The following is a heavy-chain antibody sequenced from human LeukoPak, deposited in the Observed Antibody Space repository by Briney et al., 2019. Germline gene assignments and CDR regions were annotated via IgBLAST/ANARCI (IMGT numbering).Heavy chain of an antibody. D-gene: IGHD3-10*01. J-gene: IGHJ6*03. CDR1: GFTLSSYA. V-gene: IGHV3-23*01. Sequence: QPGGSLRLSCAASGFTLSSYAMSWVRQAPGKRLEWASSSSASGGSTNYADSVKGRFTISRENYKNTVYLQMNSLRAEDKTVYYCAKVMKGSERLTMVRGVIIKTAGLYYMDVWGKGTTVTVSS. CDR2: SSASGGST. CDR3: AKVMKGSERLTMVRGVIIKTAGLYYMDV.